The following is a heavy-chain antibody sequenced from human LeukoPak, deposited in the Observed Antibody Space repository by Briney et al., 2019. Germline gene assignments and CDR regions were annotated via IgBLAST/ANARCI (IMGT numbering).Heavy chain of an antibody. CDR2: INHSGST. D-gene: IGHD5-24*01. J-gene: IGHJ4*02. CDR3: ARVSRWLPCFDY. CDR1: GGSFSGYY. V-gene: IGHV4-34*01. Sequence: SETLSLTCAVYGGSFSGYYWSWIRQPPGKGLEWIGEINHSGSTNYNPSLKSRVTISVDTSKNQFSLKLSSVTAADTAVYYCARVSRWLPCFDYWGQGTLVTVSS.